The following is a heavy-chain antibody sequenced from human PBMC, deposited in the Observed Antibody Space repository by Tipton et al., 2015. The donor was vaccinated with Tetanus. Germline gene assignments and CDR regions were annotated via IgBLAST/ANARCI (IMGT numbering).Heavy chain of an antibody. Sequence: SLRLSCAASGFTFSSYSMNWVRQAPGKGLEWVSSISSSSSYIYYADSVKGRFTISRDNAKNSLYLQMNSLRAEDTAVYYCARVGEPYVWGSYRDLDYWGQGTLVTVSS. CDR3: ARVGEPYVWGSYRDLDY. CDR2: ISSSSSYI. D-gene: IGHD3-16*02. V-gene: IGHV3-21*01. J-gene: IGHJ4*02. CDR1: GFTFSSYS.